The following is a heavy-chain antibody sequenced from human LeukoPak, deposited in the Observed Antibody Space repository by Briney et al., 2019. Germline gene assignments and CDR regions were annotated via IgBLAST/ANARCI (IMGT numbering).Heavy chain of an antibody. CDR3: ARDSGYSGYSDY. D-gene: IGHD5-12*01. Sequence: GGSLRLSCAASGFTFSSYSMNWVRQAPGKGLEWVSYISSSSSYTDYADSVKGRFTISRDNAKNSLNLQMNSLRAEDTAVYYCARDSGYSGYSDYWGQGTLVTVSS. CDR1: GFTFSSYS. CDR2: ISSSSSYT. J-gene: IGHJ4*02. V-gene: IGHV3-21*05.